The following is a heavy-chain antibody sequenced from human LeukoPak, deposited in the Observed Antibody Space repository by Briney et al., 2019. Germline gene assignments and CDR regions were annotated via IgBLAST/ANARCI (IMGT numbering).Heavy chain of an antibody. Sequence: PSETLSLTCTVSGYSISSGYYWGWIRQPPGKGLEWIGRIYTSGSTNYNPSLKSRVTISVDTSKNQFSLKLSSVTAADTAVYYCARELGNYRDYWGQGTLVTVSS. D-gene: IGHD7-27*01. CDR3: ARELGNYRDY. J-gene: IGHJ4*02. V-gene: IGHV4-38-2*02. CDR2: IYTSGST. CDR1: GYSISSGYY.